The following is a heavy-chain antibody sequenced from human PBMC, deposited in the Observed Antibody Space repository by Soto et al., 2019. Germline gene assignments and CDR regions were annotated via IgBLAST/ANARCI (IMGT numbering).Heavy chain of an antibody. Sequence: ASVKVSCKASGYTFAIHGIIWVRQAPGQGLEWMGWISAYNGNTNYAQKLQGRVTMTTDTSTSTAYMELRSLRSDDTAVYYCARDNHGYSSSWYEFGAFDIWGQGTMVTVSS. CDR1: GYTFAIHG. CDR2: ISAYNGNT. CDR3: ARDNHGYSSSWYEFGAFDI. J-gene: IGHJ3*02. D-gene: IGHD6-13*01. V-gene: IGHV1-18*01.